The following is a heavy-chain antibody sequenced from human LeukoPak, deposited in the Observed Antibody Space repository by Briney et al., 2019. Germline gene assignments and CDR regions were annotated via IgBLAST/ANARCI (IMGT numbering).Heavy chain of an antibody. CDR1: GFDFTRDW. CDR2: IFPDDSDT. CDR3: GRRDPTTVTAFDY. D-gene: IGHD4-17*01. J-gene: IGHJ4*02. Sequence: GESLKISCRFSGFDFTRDWIGWVRLMPGKGLEWMGIIFPDDSDTRYSPSFQGQVTLSADKSISTAYLQWSSLKASDTAIYYCGRRDPTTVTAFDYWGQGTLVTVSS. V-gene: IGHV5-51*01.